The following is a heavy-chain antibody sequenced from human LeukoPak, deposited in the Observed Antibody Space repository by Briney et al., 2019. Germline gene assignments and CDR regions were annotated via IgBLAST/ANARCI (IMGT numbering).Heavy chain of an antibody. V-gene: IGHV1-46*01. J-gene: IGHJ1*01. CDR3: ARGDYGDYGGHAFQH. Sequence: ASVKVSCKTSGYTFTSYYMHWVRQAPGQGLEWMGIINPSGGSTSYAQKFQGRVTMTRDMSTSTVYMELSSLRSEDTAVYCCARGDYGDYGGHAFQHWGQGTLVTVSS. CDR1: GYTFTSYY. D-gene: IGHD4-17*01. CDR2: INPSGGST.